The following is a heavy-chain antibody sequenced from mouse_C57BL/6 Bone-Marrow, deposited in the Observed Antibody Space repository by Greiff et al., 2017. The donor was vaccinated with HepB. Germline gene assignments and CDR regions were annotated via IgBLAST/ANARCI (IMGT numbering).Heavy chain of an antibody. J-gene: IGHJ2*01. Sequence: EVKLVESGGGLVKPGGSLKLSCAASGFTFSSYAMSWVRQTPEKRLEWVATISDGGSYTYYPDNVKGRFTISRDNAKNNLYLQMSHLKSEDTAMYYCARYGYDEGVGYYFDYRGQGTTLTASS. V-gene: IGHV5-4*03. CDR1: GFTFSSYA. D-gene: IGHD2-2*01. CDR2: ISDGGSYT. CDR3: ARYGYDEGVGYYFDY.